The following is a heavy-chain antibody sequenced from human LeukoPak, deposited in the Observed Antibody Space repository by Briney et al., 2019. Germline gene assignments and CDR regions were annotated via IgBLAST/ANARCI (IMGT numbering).Heavy chain of an antibody. CDR1: GFTFSSYA. J-gene: IGHJ6*02. Sequence: GGSLRLSCAGSGFTFSSYAMTWVRQAPGKGLEWVSSISGSGAGTYYADSVKGRFAISRDNSKSMLFLQLNSLRAEDTVLYYCARDLHYYVAMDVWGQGTTVTVSS. V-gene: IGHV3-23*01. D-gene: IGHD3-10*02. CDR2: ISGSGAGT. CDR3: ARDLHYYVAMDV.